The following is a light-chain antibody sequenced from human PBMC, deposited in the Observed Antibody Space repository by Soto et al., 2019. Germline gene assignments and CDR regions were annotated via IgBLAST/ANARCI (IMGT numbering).Light chain of an antibody. CDR2: AAS. CDR3: QQSYSTPYT. J-gene: IGKJ2*01. CDR1: QSITTY. Sequence: DIQMTESPSSLSASVGDRVTITCRASQSITTYLNWYQQKPGKAPKLLIYAASNLQSGVSSRFSGSGSGTDFTLTISSLQPEDFATYYCQQSYSTPYTFGQETELVIK. V-gene: IGKV1-39*01.